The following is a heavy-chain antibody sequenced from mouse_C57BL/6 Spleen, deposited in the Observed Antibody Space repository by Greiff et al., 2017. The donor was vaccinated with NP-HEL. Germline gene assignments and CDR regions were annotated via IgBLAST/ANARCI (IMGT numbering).Heavy chain of an antibody. CDR1: GIDFSRYW. V-gene: IGHV4-1*01. J-gene: IGHJ1*03. CDR3: ARRDDGYSYWYFDV. CDR2: INPDSSTI. Sequence: EVKLQESGGGLVQPGGSLKLSCAASGIDFSRYWMSWVRRAPGKGLEWIGEINPDSSTINYAPSLKDKFIISRDNAKNTLYLQMSKVRSEDTALYYCARRDDGYSYWYFDVWGTGTTVTVSS. D-gene: IGHD2-3*01.